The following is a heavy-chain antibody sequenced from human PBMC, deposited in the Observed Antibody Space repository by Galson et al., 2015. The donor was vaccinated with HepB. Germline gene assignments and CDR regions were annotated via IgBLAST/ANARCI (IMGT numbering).Heavy chain of an antibody. V-gene: IGHV5-51*01. J-gene: IGHJ4*02. Sequence: QSGAEVKKPGESLKISCKGSGYSFTSYWIGWVRQMPGKGLEWMGIIYPGDSDTRYSPSFQGQVTISADKSISTAYLQWSSLKASDTAMYYCASLTRCSSTSCLPYFDYWGQGTLVTVSS. CDR2: IYPGDSDT. CDR3: ASLTRCSSTSCLPYFDY. CDR1: GYSFTSYW. D-gene: IGHD2-2*01.